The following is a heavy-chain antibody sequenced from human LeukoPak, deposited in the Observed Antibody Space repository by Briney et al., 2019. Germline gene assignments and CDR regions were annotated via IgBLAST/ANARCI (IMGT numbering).Heavy chain of an antibody. CDR1: GGSISSYY. J-gene: IGHJ1*01. D-gene: IGHD6-13*01. CDR2: IYYSGST. V-gene: IGHV4-59*01. CDR3: ARHYSSSWSSEYFQH. Sequence: SETLSLTCTVSGGSISSYYWSWIRQLPGKGLEWIGYIYYSGSTNYNPSLKSRVTISADTSKNQLSLKLSSVTAADTAVYYCARHYSSSWSSEYFQHWGQGTLVTVSS.